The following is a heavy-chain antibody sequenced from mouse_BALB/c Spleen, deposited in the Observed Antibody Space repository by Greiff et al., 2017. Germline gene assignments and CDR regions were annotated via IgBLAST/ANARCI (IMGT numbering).Heavy chain of an antibody. J-gene: IGHJ3*01. Sequence: EVKLQESGGGLVQPGGSRKLSCAASGFTFSSFGMHWVRQAPEKGLEWVAYISSGSSTIYYADTVKGRFTISRDNPKNTLFLQMTSLRSEDTAMYYCARSTDYDGYLFAYWGQGTLVTVSA. D-gene: IGHD2-3*01. CDR2: ISSGSSTI. V-gene: IGHV5-17*02. CDR3: ARSTDYDGYLFAY. CDR1: GFTFSSFG.